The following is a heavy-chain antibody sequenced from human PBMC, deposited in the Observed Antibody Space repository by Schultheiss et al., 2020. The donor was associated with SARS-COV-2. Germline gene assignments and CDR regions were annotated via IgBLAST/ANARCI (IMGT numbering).Heavy chain of an antibody. J-gene: IGHJ6*02. V-gene: IGHV1-2*04. CDR2: INPNSGGT. Sequence: ASVKVSCKASGYTFTSYDINWERQAPGQGLEWMGWINPNSGGTNYAQKFQGWVTMTRDTSISTAYMELSRLRSDDTAVYYCARKRCGGDCYSYYYYGMDVWGQGTTVTVSS. CDR1: GYTFTSYD. D-gene: IGHD2-21*01. CDR3: ARKRCGGDCYSYYYYGMDV.